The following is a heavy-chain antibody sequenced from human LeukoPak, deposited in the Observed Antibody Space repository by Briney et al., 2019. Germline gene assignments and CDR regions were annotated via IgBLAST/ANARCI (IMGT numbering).Heavy chain of an antibody. CDR3: ARVVVIDLYYYYYMDV. Sequence: PSETLSLTCAVSGGSISSGGYSWSWIRQPPGKGLEWIGYIYYSGSTYYNPSLKSRVTISVDTSKNQFSLKLSSVTAADTAVYYCARVVVIDLYYYYYMDVWGKGTTVTVSS. D-gene: IGHD3-22*01. V-gene: IGHV4-30-4*07. CDR1: GGSISSGGYS. J-gene: IGHJ6*03. CDR2: IYYSGST.